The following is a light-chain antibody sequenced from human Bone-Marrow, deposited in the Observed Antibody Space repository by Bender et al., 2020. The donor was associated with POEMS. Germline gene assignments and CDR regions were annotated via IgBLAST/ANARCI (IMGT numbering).Light chain of an antibody. Sequence: SYELTQPPSVSVSPGQTATISCSGDRLGDKHASWYQQKTGQSPVLLIYQDTKRPSGIRERFSGSNSGDTATLTISGTQAVDEADYFCQVWDSSIDHRVFGGGTKLTVL. J-gene: IGLJ3*02. CDR2: QDT. CDR1: RLGDKH. CDR3: QVWDSSIDHRV. V-gene: IGLV3-1*01.